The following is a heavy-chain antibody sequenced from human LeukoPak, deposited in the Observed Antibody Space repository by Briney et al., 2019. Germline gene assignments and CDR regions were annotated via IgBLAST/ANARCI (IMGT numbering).Heavy chain of an antibody. Sequence: SQTLSLTCTVSGGSISSGSYYWSWIRQPAGKGLKWIGRIYTSGSTNYNPSLKSRVSLSVDTSKNQFSLKLNSVTAADTAVYYCARVTSGGYLDSWGQGTLVTVSS. CDR1: GGSISSGSYY. CDR2: IYTSGST. V-gene: IGHV4-61*02. D-gene: IGHD3-22*01. CDR3: ARVTSGGYLDS. J-gene: IGHJ4*02.